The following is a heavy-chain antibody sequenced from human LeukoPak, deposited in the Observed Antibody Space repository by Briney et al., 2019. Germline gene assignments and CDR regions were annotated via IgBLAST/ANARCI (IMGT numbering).Heavy chain of an antibody. Sequence: SETLSLTCAVYGGSFSGYYWTWIRQTPEKGLEWIGEMNPNGSTNYNLSLKSRVTISVDTSKNQFSLELSSVTAADTAVYYCARGRQDVTMIVVVMTAVSYYLDVWGKGTTVTVS. D-gene: IGHD3-22*01. CDR2: MNPNGST. CDR1: GGSFSGYY. V-gene: IGHV4-34*01. J-gene: IGHJ6*03. CDR3: ARGRQDVTMIVVVMTAVSYYLDV.